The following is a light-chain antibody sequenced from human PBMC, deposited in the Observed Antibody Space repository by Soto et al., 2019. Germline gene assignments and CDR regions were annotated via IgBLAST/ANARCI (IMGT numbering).Light chain of an antibody. CDR2: AAS. CDR3: QHYDSSPPYT. CDR1: QSISNNY. V-gene: IGKV3-20*01. J-gene: IGKJ2*01. Sequence: EIVLTQSPGTLSLSPGERATLSCRASQSISNNYLAWYQQKPGQAPRLLIYAASTRATGVPDRFTGSGSGTDFTLTISRLEPEDSAVYYCQHYDSSPPYTFGQGTKLEIK.